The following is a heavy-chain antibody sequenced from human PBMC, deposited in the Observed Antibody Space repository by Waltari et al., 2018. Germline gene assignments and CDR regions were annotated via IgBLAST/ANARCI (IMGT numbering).Heavy chain of an antibody. V-gene: IGHV1-3*01. CDR3: AREVYSTYDGDYFDF. CDR2: INAGSGNT. J-gene: IGHJ4*02. D-gene: IGHD4-4*01. Sequence: QVQFVQSGAEVEKPGASVKVSCKASGYTFTRYALHWGGQAPGQRLEWMGWINAGSGNTKYSQKFQGRVVITWDTSANTAYMELSSLTSEDTALYYCAREVYSTYDGDYFDFWGQGTLVTVSS. CDR1: GYTFTRYA.